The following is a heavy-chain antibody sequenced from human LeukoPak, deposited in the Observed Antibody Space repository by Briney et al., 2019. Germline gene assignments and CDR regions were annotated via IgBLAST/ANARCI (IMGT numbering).Heavy chain of an antibody. V-gene: IGHV4-39*01. CDR3: ARHAPHGWSSSLNWFDP. D-gene: IGHD6-13*01. Sequence: PSETLSLTCTVSGGSISSDSYYWGWIRQPPGKGLECIGTVYYSGSTYYNPSLKSRVTISVDTSKNQFSLKLSSVTAADTAVYYCARHAPHGWSSSLNWFDPWGQGTLVTVSS. J-gene: IGHJ5*02. CDR1: GGSISSDSYY. CDR2: VYYSGST.